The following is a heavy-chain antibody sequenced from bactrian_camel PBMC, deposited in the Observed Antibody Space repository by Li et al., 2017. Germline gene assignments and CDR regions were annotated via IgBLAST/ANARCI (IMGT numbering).Heavy chain of an antibody. D-gene: IGHD6*01. Sequence: HVQLVESGGGLVQPGGSLTLSCAASGSAGFIFSNYWIYWLRQAPGKDFEWVSTMATGGGKKTYADSVKGRFTITRDNAKKMMYLQMSGLKPEDSAMYYCATDDSLDCGWYFDARVRHLEALGQGTQVTVS. CDR3: ATDDSLDCGWYFDARVRHLEA. CDR1: GSAGFIFSNYW. V-gene: IGHV3S1*01. CDR2: MATGGGKK. J-gene: IGHJ2*01.